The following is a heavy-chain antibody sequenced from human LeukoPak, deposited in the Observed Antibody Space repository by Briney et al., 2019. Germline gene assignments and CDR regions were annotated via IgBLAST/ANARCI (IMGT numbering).Heavy chain of an antibody. D-gene: IGHD3-16*02. CDR2: IYYNGST. CDR3: ARGFNWGSYRNFDY. CDR1: GGSISSYY. Sequence: PSETLSLTCTVSGGSISSYYWSWLRQPPGKGLEWIGYIYYNGSTNYNPSLKSRVTISVDTSKNQFSLKLSSVTAADTAVYYCARGFNWGSYRNFDYWGQGTLVTVSS. J-gene: IGHJ4*02. V-gene: IGHV4-59*01.